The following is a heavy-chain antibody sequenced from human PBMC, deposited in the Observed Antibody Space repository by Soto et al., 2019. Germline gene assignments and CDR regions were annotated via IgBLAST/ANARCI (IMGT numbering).Heavy chain of an antibody. Sequence: GGSLRLSCAASGFTFSSYAMSWVRQAPGKGLEWVSAISGSGGSTYYADSVKGRFTISRDNSKNTLYLQMNSLRAEDTAVYYCAKDPQLLRFLEWLPRPYYFDYWGQGTLVTVSS. J-gene: IGHJ4*02. CDR3: AKDPQLLRFLEWLPRPYYFDY. CDR2: ISGSGGST. V-gene: IGHV3-23*01. CDR1: GFTFSSYA. D-gene: IGHD3-3*01.